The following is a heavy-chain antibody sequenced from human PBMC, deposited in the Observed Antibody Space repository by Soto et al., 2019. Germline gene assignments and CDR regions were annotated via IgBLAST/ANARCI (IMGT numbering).Heavy chain of an antibody. D-gene: IGHD6-13*01. CDR3: ARDLRIAAPGYYYSGMDV. CDR2: ISSSSTYI. V-gene: IGHV3-21*01. CDR1: GFSFSSYT. J-gene: IGHJ6*02. Sequence: GGSLRLSCAASGFSFSSYTMNWVRQAPGKGLEWVSSISSSSTYIYYADSVKGRFTISRDNAKNSLSLQMSSLRAEDTAVYYCARDLRIAAPGYYYSGMDVWGQGTTVTVSS.